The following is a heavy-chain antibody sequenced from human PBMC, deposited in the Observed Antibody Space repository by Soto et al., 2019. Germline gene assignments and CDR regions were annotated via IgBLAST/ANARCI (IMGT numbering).Heavy chain of an antibody. CDR3: ARENYDILTGYLWYGMDV. CDR2: ISGSGGST. V-gene: IGHV3-23*01. CDR1: GFTFSSYA. D-gene: IGHD3-9*01. J-gene: IGHJ6*02. Sequence: GGSLRLSCAASGFTFSSYAMSWVRQAPGKGLEWVSAISGSGGSTYYADSVKGRFTISRDNSKNTLYLQMNSLRAEDTAVYYCARENYDILTGYLWYGMDVWGQGTTVTVSS.